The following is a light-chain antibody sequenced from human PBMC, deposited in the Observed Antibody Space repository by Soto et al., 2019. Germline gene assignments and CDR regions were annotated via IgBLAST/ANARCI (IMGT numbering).Light chain of an antibody. CDR1: SSDVGSYNL. V-gene: IGLV2-23*01. J-gene: IGLJ1*01. CDR2: EGS. Sequence: QSVLTQPASVSESPGQSITISCTGTSSDVGSYNLVSWYQQHPGKAPKLMIYEGSKRPSGVSNRFSGSKSGNTASLTISGLQAEDEADYYCCSYAGSSTSPYVFGTGTKVTVL. CDR3: CSYAGSSTSPYV.